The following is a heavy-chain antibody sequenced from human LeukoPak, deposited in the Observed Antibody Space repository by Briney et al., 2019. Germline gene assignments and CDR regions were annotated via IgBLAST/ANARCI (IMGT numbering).Heavy chain of an antibody. J-gene: IGHJ4*02. CDR1: GGSFSGYY. CDR3: ARWTTVTRAFDF. V-gene: IGHV4-34*01. CDR2: INHSGST. Sequence: SETLSLTCAVYGGSFSGYYWSWIRQPPGKGLEWIGEINHSGSTNYNPSLKSRVTISVDTSKNQFSLTLNSVTAADTGVYYCARWTTVTRAFDFWGQGTLVTVSS. D-gene: IGHD4-17*01.